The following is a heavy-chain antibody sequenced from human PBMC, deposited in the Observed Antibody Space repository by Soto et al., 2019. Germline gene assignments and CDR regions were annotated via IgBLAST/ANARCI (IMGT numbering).Heavy chain of an antibody. CDR1: GDTFTDYY. J-gene: IGHJ4*02. Sequence: QVQLVQSGAEVKKPGASVKVSCKASGDTFTDYYIHWVRQAPGQGLEWMGTVNPSGGHTTYAQHFLGRMTMTRDTSISTLYMELTSLTSEDTAIYYCARGGHVVVVTAALDYWVQGTLVTVSS. CDR3: ARGGHVVVVTAALDY. V-gene: IGHV1-46*01. CDR2: VNPSGGHT. D-gene: IGHD2-21*02.